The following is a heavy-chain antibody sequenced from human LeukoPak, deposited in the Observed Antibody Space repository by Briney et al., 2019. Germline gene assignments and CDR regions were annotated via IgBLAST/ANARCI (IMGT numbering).Heavy chain of an antibody. J-gene: IGHJ4*02. CDR3: AKGPNFGSWRAVDY. D-gene: IGHD3-10*01. CDR1: DSSFRNHD. CDR2: IAADGAS. V-gene: IGHV3-23*01. Sequence: GGSLRLSCAASDSSFRNHDMSWVRQTSETGLEWVSSIAADGASWYADSVRGRFTISRDMSQNILYLQMNSLRADDTAIYYCAKGPNFGSWRAVDYWGQGSLVTVSS.